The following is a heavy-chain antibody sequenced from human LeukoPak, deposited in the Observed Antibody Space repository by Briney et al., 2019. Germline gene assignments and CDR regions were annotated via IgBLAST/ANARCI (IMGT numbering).Heavy chain of an antibody. J-gene: IGHJ3*02. CDR2: IYYSGST. CDR1: GGSFSGYY. V-gene: IGHV4-34*01. CDR3: AKSDGYGSVDI. Sequence: SETLSLTCAVYGGSFSGYYWSWIRQPPGKGLEWIGGIYYSGSTYYNPSLKSRVTISVDTSKNQFSLKLNSVTAADTPVYYCAKSDGYGSVDIWGQGTMVTASS. D-gene: IGHD3-10*01.